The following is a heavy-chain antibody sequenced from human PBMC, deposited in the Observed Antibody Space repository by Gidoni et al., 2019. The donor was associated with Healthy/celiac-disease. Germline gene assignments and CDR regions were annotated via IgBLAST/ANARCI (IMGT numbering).Heavy chain of an antibody. J-gene: IGHJ2*01. CDR1: GGSFSGYY. D-gene: IGHD3-16*02. V-gene: IGHV4-34*01. CDR2: INHSGST. CDR3: ARARYDYVWGSYRLYWYFDL. Sequence: QVQLQQWGAGLLKPSETLSLTCAVYGGSFSGYYWSWIRQPPGKGLEWIGEINHSGSTNYNPSLKSRVTISVDTSKNQFSLKLSSVTAADTAVYYCARARYDYVWGSYRLYWYFDLWGRGTLVTVSS.